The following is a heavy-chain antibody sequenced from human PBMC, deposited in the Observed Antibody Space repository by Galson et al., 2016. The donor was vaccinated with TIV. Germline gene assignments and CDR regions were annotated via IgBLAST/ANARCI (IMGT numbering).Heavy chain of an antibody. Sequence: ETLSLTCAVSGYSISSGYYWGWIRQSPRKGLEWIATISYSGSTYYNPSLESRAILSPDTSNNHFSLRLGSATAADTAVYYCARVATYGSGSYQWNFESWGQGILVSVSS. CDR2: ISYSGST. J-gene: IGHJ4*02. D-gene: IGHD3-10*01. CDR1: GYSISSGYY. V-gene: IGHV4-38-2*01. CDR3: ARVATYGSGSYQWNFES.